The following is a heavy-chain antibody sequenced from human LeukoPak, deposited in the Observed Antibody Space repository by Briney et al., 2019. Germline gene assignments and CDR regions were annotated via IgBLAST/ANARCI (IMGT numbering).Heavy chain of an antibody. CDR1: GGTFSSYA. V-gene: IGHV1-69*04. Sequence: SVKVSCKASGGTFSSYAISWVRQAPGQGLEWMGRIIPILGIANYAQKFQGRVTITADKSTSTAYMELSSLRSEDTAVYYCARNGAAAYYYDSSGYYYDLYFDYWGQGTLVTVPS. D-gene: IGHD3-22*01. CDR3: ARNGAAAYYYDSSGYYYDLYFDY. CDR2: IIPILGIA. J-gene: IGHJ4*02.